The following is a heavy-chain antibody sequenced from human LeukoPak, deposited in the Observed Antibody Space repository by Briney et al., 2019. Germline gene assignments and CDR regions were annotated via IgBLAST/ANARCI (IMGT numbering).Heavy chain of an antibody. D-gene: IGHD6-19*01. CDR1: GYTFTNYW. CDR3: ARSGGWDKYYFDY. CDR2: IYPGDSDT. J-gene: IGHJ4*02. Sequence: GESLEISCKASGYTFTNYWIGWVRQMPGKGLEWMGIIYPGDSDTRYSPSFQGQVTISADKSITTAYLQWSSLKASDTAMYYCARSGGWDKYYFDYWGQGTLVTVSS. V-gene: IGHV5-51*01.